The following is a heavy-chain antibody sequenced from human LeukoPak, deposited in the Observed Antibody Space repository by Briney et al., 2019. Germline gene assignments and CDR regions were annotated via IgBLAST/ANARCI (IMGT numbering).Heavy chain of an antibody. CDR2: VRSKIDGETT. D-gene: IGHD2-8*01. CDR3: VTPLMKTSNY. J-gene: IGHJ4*02. V-gene: IGHV3-15*07. Sequence: PGGSLRLSCAASGFTFSSYEMNWVRQAPGKGLGWVGRVRSKIDGETTDYAAPVKGRFTISRDDSKNTLYLQLSSLNPEDTAIYYCVTPLMKTSNYWGQGTLVTVTS. CDR1: GFTFSSYE.